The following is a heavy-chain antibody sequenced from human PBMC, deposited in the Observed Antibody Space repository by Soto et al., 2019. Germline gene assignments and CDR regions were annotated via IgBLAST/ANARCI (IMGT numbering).Heavy chain of an antibody. Sequence: QVQLVESGGGVVQPGRSLRLSCAASGFTFSNYAMHWVRQAPGKGLEWVALISYDGSNKYYADSVKGRVTISRDNSKNTLYLQMNSLRTEDTAVCYCVKSMVSHDDYWGQGTLVTVSP. V-gene: IGHV3-30*18. CDR1: GFTFSNYA. CDR2: ISYDGSNK. CDR3: VKSMVSHDDY. J-gene: IGHJ4*02. D-gene: IGHD3-10*01.